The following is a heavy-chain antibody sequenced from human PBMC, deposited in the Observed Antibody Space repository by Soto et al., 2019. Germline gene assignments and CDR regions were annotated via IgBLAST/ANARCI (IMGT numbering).Heavy chain of an antibody. Sequence: QVQLVQSGAEVKKPGSSVKVSCKASGGTFSSYMISWVRQAPGQGLEWMGRIIPILGVTNYAQKFQGRVTIIAEKSTNTAYMELSSLKSEDTAVYYCARGWWGSALKGGVDYWGQGTLVTVSS. D-gene: IGHD2-15*01. CDR1: GGTFSSYM. CDR3: ARGWWGSALKGGVDY. CDR2: IIPILGVT. V-gene: IGHV1-69*02. J-gene: IGHJ4*02.